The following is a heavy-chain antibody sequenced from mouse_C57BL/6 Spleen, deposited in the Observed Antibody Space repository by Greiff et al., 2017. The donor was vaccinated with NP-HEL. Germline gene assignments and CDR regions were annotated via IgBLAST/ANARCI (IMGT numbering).Heavy chain of an antibody. CDR3: ARIYYDYDFYAMDY. CDR1: GFSLTSYG. Sequence: VQVVESGPGLVQPSQSLSITCTVSGFSLTSYGVHWVRQSPGKGLEWLGVIWSGGSTDYNAAFISRLSISKDNSKSQVFFKMNSLQADDTAIYYCARIYYDYDFYAMDYWGQGTSVTVSS. J-gene: IGHJ4*01. D-gene: IGHD2-4*01. CDR2: IWSGGST. V-gene: IGHV2-2*01.